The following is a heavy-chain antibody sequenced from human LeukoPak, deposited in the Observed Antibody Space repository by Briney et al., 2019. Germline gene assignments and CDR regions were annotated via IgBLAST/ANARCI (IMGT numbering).Heavy chain of an antibody. D-gene: IGHD3-22*01. J-gene: IGHJ4*01. CDR3: AKGDYYDPKFDY. V-gene: IGHV3-23*01. Sequence: PGGSLRLSCAASGFTFSSYAMSWVRQAPGKGLEWVSAISASGGSTYYADSVKGRFTISRDNSKNTLYLQMNSLRAEDTAVYYCAKGDYYDPKFDYWGHGNLVTVSS. CDR2: ISASGGST. CDR1: GFTFSSYA.